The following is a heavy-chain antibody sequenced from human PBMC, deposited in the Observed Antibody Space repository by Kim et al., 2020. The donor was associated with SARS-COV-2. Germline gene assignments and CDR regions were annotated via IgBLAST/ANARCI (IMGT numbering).Heavy chain of an antibody. CDR2: IYYSGST. J-gene: IGHJ2*01. CDR1: GGSISSYY. V-gene: IGHV4-59*01. D-gene: IGHD5-12*01. CDR3: ARVIPKGQLRLRNWYFDL. Sequence: SETLSLTCTVSGGSISSYYWSWIRQPPGKGLEWIGYIYYSGSTNYNPSLKSRVTISVDTSKNQFSLKLSSVTAADTAVYYCARVIPKGQLRLRNWYFDLWGRGTLVTVSS.